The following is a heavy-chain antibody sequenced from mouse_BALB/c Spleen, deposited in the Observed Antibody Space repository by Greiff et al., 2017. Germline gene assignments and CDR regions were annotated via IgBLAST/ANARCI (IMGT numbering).Heavy chain of an antibody. CDR2: IRLKSDNYAT. D-gene: IGHD2-2*01. Sequence: EVQLVESGGGLVQPGGSMKLSCVASGFTFSSYWMSWVRQSPEKGLEWVAEIRLKSDNYATHYAESVKGKFTISRDDSKSRHYLQMNSLRAEDTGIYYCTAGYDPWFAYWGQGTLVTVSA. J-gene: IGHJ3*01. CDR3: TAGYDPWFAY. CDR1: GFTFSSYW. V-gene: IGHV6-6*02.